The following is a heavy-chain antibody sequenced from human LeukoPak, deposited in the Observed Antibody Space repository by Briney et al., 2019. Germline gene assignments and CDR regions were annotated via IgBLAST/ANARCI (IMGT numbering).Heavy chain of an antibody. CDR1: GFTFSTYA. Sequence: GGSLRLSCAASGFTFSTYAVNWVRQAPGKGLEWVADIKQDGCEKYYVDSVKGRFTISRDNAKNSLYLQMNSLRAEDTAVYYCARADYYDSSGYNYWGQGTLVTVSS. CDR2: IKQDGCEK. V-gene: IGHV3-7*01. D-gene: IGHD3-22*01. CDR3: ARADYYDSSGYNY. J-gene: IGHJ4*02.